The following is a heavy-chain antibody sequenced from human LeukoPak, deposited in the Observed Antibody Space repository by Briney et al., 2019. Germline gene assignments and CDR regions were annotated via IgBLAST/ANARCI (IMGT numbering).Heavy chain of an antibody. CDR1: GGSFSGYY. D-gene: IGHD6-13*01. CDR3: ARVHHGYSSSWYRSGSFDI. Sequence: SETLSLTCAVYGGSFSGYYWSWIRQPPGKGLEWIGEISHSGSTNYNPSLKSRVTISVDTSKNQFSLKLSSVTAADTAVYYCARVHHGYSSSWYRSGSFDIWGQGTMVTVSS. V-gene: IGHV4-34*01. J-gene: IGHJ3*02. CDR2: ISHSGST.